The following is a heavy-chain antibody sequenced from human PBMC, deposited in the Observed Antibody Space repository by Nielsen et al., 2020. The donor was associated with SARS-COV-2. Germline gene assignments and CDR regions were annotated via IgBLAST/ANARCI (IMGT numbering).Heavy chain of an antibody. D-gene: IGHD4-17*01. CDR2: IYYSGST. CDR3: ARAPRMTTVTHFDY. Sequence: SETLSLTCTVSGGSVSSGSYYWSWIRQPPGKGLEWIGYIYYSGSTNYNPSLKSRVTISVDTSKNQFSLKLSSVTAADTAVYYCARAPRMTTVTHFDYWGQGTLVTVSS. V-gene: IGHV4-61*01. J-gene: IGHJ4*02. CDR1: GGSVSSGSYY.